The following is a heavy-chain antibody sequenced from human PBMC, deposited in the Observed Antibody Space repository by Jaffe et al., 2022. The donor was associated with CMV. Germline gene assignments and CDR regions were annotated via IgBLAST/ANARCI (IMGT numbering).Heavy chain of an antibody. Sequence: QVQLQESGPGLVKPSETLSLTCTVSGGSISTNYWSWIRQPAGKGLEWIGRIHASGSTDYNPSLKSRITVSLGTSKNQFFLDLRSVTAADTAVYYCAREMVTSPYNWFDLWGQGTLVTVSS. CDR1: GGSISTNY. CDR2: IHASGST. CDR3: AREMVTSPYNWFDL. D-gene: IGHD2-21*02. J-gene: IGHJ5*02. V-gene: IGHV4-4*07.